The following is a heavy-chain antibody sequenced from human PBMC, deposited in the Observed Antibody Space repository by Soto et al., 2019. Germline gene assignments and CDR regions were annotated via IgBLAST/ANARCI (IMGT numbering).Heavy chain of an antibody. V-gene: IGHV1-18*04. J-gene: IGHJ6*02. CDR1: GYTFTSYG. CDR3: ARAKARSPPQRPYDFWSGYSSMDYYGMDV. D-gene: IGHD3-3*01. CDR2: ISAYNGNT. Sequence: ASVEVSCKASGYTFTSYGISWVRQAPGQGLEWMGWISAYNGNTNYAQKLQGRVTMTTDTSTSTAYMELRSLRSDDTAVYYCARAKARSPPQRPYDFWSGYSSMDYYGMDVWGQGTTVTVSS.